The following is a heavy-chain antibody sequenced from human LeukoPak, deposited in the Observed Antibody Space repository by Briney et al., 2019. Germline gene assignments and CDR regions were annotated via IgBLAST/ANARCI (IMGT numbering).Heavy chain of an antibody. CDR2: INPNSGGT. V-gene: IGHV1-2*06. Sequence: ASVKVSCKASGYTFTGYYMHWVRQAPGQGLEWMGRINPNSGGTNYAQKFQGRVTMTRDTSISTAYMELSRLRSDGTAVYYCARDAVAATPGFLYYYYYMDVWGKGTTVTVSS. CDR3: ARDAVAATPGFLYYYYYMDV. D-gene: IGHD2-15*01. CDR1: GYTFTGYY. J-gene: IGHJ6*03.